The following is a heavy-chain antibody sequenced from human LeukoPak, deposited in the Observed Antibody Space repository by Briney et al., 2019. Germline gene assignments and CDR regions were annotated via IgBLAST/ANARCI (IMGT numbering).Heavy chain of an antibody. CDR1: GFTFSSYA. D-gene: IGHD6-6*01. Sequence: GGSLRLSCAASGFTFSSYAMSWVRQAPGKGLEWVSTIGGTGTNTYYANSVKGRFTISRDNSKNMLYLQMNSLRAEDTAVYYCAKWKYSNSGIDDYWGQGTLVTVSS. J-gene: IGHJ4*02. V-gene: IGHV3-23*01. CDR3: AKWKYSNSGIDDY. CDR2: IGGTGTNT.